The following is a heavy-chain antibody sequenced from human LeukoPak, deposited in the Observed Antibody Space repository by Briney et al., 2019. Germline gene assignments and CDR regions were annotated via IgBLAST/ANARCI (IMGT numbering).Heavy chain of an antibody. V-gene: IGHV1-69*02. CDR1: GGTFSSYT. J-gene: IGHJ4*02. Sequence: ASVKVSCRASGGTFSSYTISWVRQAPGQGLEWMERIIPILGIANYAQKFQGRVTITADKSTSTAYMELSSLRSEDTAVYYCARTIVGATKGGFDYWGQGTLVTVSS. D-gene: IGHD1-26*01. CDR3: ARTIVGATKGGFDY. CDR2: IIPILGIA.